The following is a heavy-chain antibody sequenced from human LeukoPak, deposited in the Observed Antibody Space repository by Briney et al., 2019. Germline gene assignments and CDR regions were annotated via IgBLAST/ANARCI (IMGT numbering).Heavy chain of an antibody. V-gene: IGHV1-69*05. D-gene: IGHD5-18*01. J-gene: IGHJ5*02. CDR3: ATGRVSDTTLVSWFDT. CDR1: GGTLSRHV. Sequence: ASVKVSCKASGGTLSRHVVSWVRQAPGQGLEWMGGIILISPTANYAQKFRDRVTITMDESTAYMELSSLRSEDTAVYYCATGRVSDTTLVSWFDTWGQGTLVTVSS. CDR2: IILISPTA.